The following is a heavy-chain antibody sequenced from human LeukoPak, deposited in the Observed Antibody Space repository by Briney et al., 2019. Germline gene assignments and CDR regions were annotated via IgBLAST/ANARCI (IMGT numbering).Heavy chain of an antibody. Sequence: ASVKVSCKASGYTFTSYAIHWVRQAPGQRLEWMGWINAGNGNTKYSQKFQGRVTFTRDTSANTAYMELSSLRSEDTAVYYCARALIVCSGGSYYSEPYFDYWGQGTLVTVSS. V-gene: IGHV1-3*01. D-gene: IGHD2-15*01. CDR1: GYTFTSYA. CDR3: ARALIVCSGGSYYSEPYFDY. CDR2: INAGNGNT. J-gene: IGHJ4*02.